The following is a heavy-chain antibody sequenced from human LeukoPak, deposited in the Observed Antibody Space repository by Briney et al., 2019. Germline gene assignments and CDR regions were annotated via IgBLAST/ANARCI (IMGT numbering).Heavy chain of an antibody. CDR3: ARVGYYESSGYYEY. CDR1: GYTFTGYY. J-gene: IGHJ4*02. Sequence: HGASVKVSCKASGYTFTGYYMHWVRQAPGQGLEWMGIINPTGGSTTYAQKFQGRVTMTRDTSISTVYMELSRLRSDDTAVYYCARVGYYESSGYYEYWGQGTLVTVSS. D-gene: IGHD3-22*01. CDR2: INPTGGST. V-gene: IGHV1-2*02.